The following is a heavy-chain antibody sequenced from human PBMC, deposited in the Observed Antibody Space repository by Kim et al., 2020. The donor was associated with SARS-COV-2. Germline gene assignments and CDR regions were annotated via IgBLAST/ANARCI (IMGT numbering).Heavy chain of an antibody. J-gene: IGHJ4*02. Sequence: GGSLRLSCAASGFTFSSYSMNWVRQAPGKGLEWVSSISSSSSYIYYADSVKGRFTISRDNAKNSLYLQMNSLRAEDTAVYYCARSSGAVGPFDYWGQGTLVTVSS. D-gene: IGHD1-26*01. CDR2: ISSSSSYI. CDR3: ARSSGAVGPFDY. V-gene: IGHV3-21*01. CDR1: GFTFSSYS.